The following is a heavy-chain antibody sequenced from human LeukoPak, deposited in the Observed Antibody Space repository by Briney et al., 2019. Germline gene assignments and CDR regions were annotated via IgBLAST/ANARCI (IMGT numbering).Heavy chain of an antibody. CDR1: GFAFSSYA. D-gene: IGHD4-17*01. J-gene: IGHJ4*02. CDR2: ISPGGVST. CDR3: AKGGTWYGDSCDY. V-gene: IGHV3-23*01. Sequence: GGSLRLSCAASGFAFSSYAMNWVRQAPGKGLEWVSAISPGGVSTYYADYVKGRFSISRDNSKNTLYLQMNSLRAEDTAVYYCAKGGTWYGDSCDYWGQGTLVTVSS.